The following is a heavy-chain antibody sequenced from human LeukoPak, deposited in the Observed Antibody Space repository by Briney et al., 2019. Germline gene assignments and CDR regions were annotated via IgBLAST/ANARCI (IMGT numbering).Heavy chain of an antibody. CDR1: GYSFISYW. CDR3: SRRDYGGKQFDY. CDR2: IYYGDSNT. V-gene: IGHV5-51*01. J-gene: IGHJ4*02. Sequence: GESLKFSCKGSGYSFISYWIGWVRQMPGKGREWMGIIYYGDSNTTYSPSFHGQVTISADKSINTAYLQWSSLKASDTAIYYCSRRDYGGKQFDYWGQGTLVTVSS. D-gene: IGHD4-23*01.